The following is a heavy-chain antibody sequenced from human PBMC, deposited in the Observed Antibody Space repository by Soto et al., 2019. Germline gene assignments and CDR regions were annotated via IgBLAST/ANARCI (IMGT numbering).Heavy chain of an antibody. J-gene: IGHJ4*02. CDR2: IYWDDDK. D-gene: IGHD3-3*02. V-gene: IGHV2-5*02. Sequence: ESGPTLVNPTQTLSLTCTFSGFSLSTSGVGVGWIRQPPGKALEWLALIYWDDDKRYSPSLKNRLTITKDTSKNQVVLTMANMDPVDTATYFCAHRQTFNYFDSWGQGTLVTVSS. CDR3: AHRQTFNYFDS. CDR1: GFSLSTSGVG.